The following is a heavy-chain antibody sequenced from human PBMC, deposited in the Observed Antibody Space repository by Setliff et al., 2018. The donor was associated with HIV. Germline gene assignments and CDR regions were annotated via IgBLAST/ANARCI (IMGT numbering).Heavy chain of an antibody. CDR1: GGSISSSNW. D-gene: IGHD2-15*01. V-gene: IGHV4-4*02. Sequence: SETLSLTCAVSGGSISSSNWWSWVRQPPGKGLEWIGEIYHGVSTNYNPSLKSRVTISIDTSKNQFSLQLKHVTAADTAIYYCAREQYHFVVDYYYYYGMDVWGQGNTVTVSS. J-gene: IGHJ6*02. CDR2: IYHGVST. CDR3: AREQYHFVVDYYYYYGMDV.